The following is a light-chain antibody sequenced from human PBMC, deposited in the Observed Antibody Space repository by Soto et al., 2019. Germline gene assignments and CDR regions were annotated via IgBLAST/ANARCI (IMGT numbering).Light chain of an antibody. CDR3: CSHAGSDTYV. Sequence: QSALTQPPSASGFPGQSVTISCTGTSSDVGYYDYVSWYQQHPGKAPKLVIYEVTKRPSGVPDRVSASKSGNTASLTVSGLRAEDEADYYCCSHAGSDTYVFGTGTKLTVL. CDR2: EVT. CDR1: SSDVGYYDY. V-gene: IGLV2-8*01. J-gene: IGLJ1*01.